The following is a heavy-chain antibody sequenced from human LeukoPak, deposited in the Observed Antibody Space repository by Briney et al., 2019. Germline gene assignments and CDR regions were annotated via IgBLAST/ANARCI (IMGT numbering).Heavy chain of an antibody. D-gene: IGHD6-13*01. CDR2: INSDGSST. J-gene: IGHJ5*02. Sequence: GGSLRLSCAASGFIFSSYWMHWVRQGPGKGLVWVSRINSDGSSTDYEDSVKGRFTISRDNAKNTLYLQMNSLRAEDTAVYYCARAGYSSSFNWFDPWGQGTLVTVSS. CDR1: GFIFSSYW. V-gene: IGHV3-74*01. CDR3: ARAGYSSSFNWFDP.